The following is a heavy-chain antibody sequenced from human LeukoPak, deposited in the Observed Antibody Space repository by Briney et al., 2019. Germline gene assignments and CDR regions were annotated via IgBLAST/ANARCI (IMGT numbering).Heavy chain of an antibody. D-gene: IGHD6-19*01. V-gene: IGHV4-34*01. J-gene: IGHJ4*02. CDR2: INHSGSS. CDR3: ARRNPSSGWPFDY. Sequence: PSETLSLTCAVYGGSFSGYYWTWIRQPPGKGLEWIGEINHSGSSNYSPSLKSRVTITVDTSKNQSSLKLSSVTAADTAVYYCARRNPSSGWPFDYWGQGTLVTVSS. CDR1: GGSFSGYY.